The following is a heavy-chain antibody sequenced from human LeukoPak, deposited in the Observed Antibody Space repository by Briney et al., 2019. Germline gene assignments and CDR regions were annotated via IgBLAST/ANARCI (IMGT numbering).Heavy chain of an antibody. D-gene: IGHD3-10*01. Sequence: PGGSLRLSCAASGFTFSSYGMHWVRQAPGKGLEWVAVISYDGSNKYYADSVKGRFTISRDNSKNTLYLQMNSLRAEDTAVYYCAKDLEPLWFGIGDYGMDVWGKGTTVTVSS. CDR1: GFTFSSYG. V-gene: IGHV3-30*18. CDR3: AKDLEPLWFGIGDYGMDV. CDR2: ISYDGSNK. J-gene: IGHJ6*04.